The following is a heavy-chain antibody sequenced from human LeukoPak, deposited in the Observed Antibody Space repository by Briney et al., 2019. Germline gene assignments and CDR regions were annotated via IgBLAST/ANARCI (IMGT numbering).Heavy chain of an antibody. J-gene: IGHJ6*04. CDR3: ARLRITMVRRAKGYGMDV. V-gene: IGHV4-34*01. Sequence: PETLSLTCAVYGGSFSGYYWSWIRQPPGKGLEWIGEINDSGSTNYNPSLTSRVAISVDTSKNHFSLKLSSVTAADTAVYYCARLRITMVRRAKGYGMDVWGKGTTVTVSS. CDR1: GGSFSGYY. CDR2: INDSGST. D-gene: IGHD3-10*01.